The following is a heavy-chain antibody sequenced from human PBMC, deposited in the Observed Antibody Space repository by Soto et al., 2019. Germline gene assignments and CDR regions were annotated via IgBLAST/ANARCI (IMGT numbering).Heavy chain of an antibody. V-gene: IGHV4-4*07. CDR3: ARDCSGGSCYSPFDP. CDR2: IYTSGST. J-gene: IGHJ5*02. Sequence: PSETLSLTCTVSDGSISSYYWSWIRQPAGKGLEWIGRIYTSGSTNYNPSLKSRVTMSVDTSKNQFSLKLSSVTAADTAVYYCARDCSGGSCYSPFDPWGQGTLVTVSS. D-gene: IGHD2-15*01. CDR1: DGSISSYY.